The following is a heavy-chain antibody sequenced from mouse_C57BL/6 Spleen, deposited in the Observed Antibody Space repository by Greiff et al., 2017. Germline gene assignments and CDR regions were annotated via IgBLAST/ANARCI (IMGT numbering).Heavy chain of an antibody. CDR1: GFTFSDYY. J-gene: IGHJ4*01. V-gene: IGHV5-16*01. CDR3: ARDATGTYAMDY. D-gene: IGHD4-1*01. Sequence: EVMLVESEGGLVQPGSSMKLSCTASGFTFSDYYMAWVRQVPEKGLEWVANINYDGSSTYYLDSLKSRFIISRDNAKNILYLQMSSLKSEDTATYYCARDATGTYAMDYWGQGTSVTVSS. CDR2: INYDGSST.